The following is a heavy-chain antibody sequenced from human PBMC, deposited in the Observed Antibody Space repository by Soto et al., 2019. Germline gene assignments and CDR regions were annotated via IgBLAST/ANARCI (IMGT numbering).Heavy chain of an antibody. V-gene: IGHV4-31*03. D-gene: IGHD3-3*01. Sequence: TLYLTCTVSGGSISSGGYYWSWIRQHPGKGLEWIGYIYYSGSTYYNPSLKSRVTISVDTSKNQFSLKLSSVTAADTAVYNCARSPITMCPSDPSGQGTLGTRSS. CDR3: ARSPITMCPSDP. J-gene: IGHJ5*02. CDR2: IYYSGST. CDR1: GGSISSGGYY.